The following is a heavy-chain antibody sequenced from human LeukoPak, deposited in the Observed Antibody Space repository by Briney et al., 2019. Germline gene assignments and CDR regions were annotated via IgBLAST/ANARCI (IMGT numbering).Heavy chain of an antibody. CDR1: GYTFTSYY. CDR2: INPSGGST. D-gene: IGHD6-19*01. CDR3: AREAVAVAVRYYYYGMDV. Sequence: ASVKVSCKASGYTFTSYYMHWVRQAPGQGLEWMGIINPSGGSTSYALKFQGRVTMTRDTSTSTVYMELSSLRSEDTAVYYCAREAVAVAVRYYYYGMDVWGQGTTVTVSS. V-gene: IGHV1-46*01. J-gene: IGHJ6*02.